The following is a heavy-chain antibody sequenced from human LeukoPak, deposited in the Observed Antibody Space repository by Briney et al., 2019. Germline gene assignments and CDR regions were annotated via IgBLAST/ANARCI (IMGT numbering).Heavy chain of an antibody. Sequence: GGSLRLSCAASGFTFRSYAMSWVRQAPGKGLEWVSGTSGSGRSTNYVAPVKGRFIISRDNSKNMLYLQMNSLRAEDTAVYYCVKLGFGELFDLTWFDPWGQGTLVTVSS. CDR2: TSGSGRST. V-gene: IGHV3-23*01. CDR3: VKLGFGELFDLTWFDP. J-gene: IGHJ5*02. CDR1: GFTFRSYA. D-gene: IGHD3-10*01.